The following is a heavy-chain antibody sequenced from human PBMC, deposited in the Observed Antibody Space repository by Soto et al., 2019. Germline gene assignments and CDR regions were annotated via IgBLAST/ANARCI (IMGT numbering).Heavy chain of an antibody. CDR1: GYTLTELS. CDR2: FDPEDGET. Sequence: ASVKVSCKVSGYTLTELSMHWVRQAPGKGLEWMGGFDPEDGETIYAQKFQGRVTMTEDTSTDTAYMELSSLRSEDTAVYYCATAHIVVVVAATEGWFDPWGQGXLVTVYS. D-gene: IGHD2-15*01. J-gene: IGHJ5*02. V-gene: IGHV1-24*01. CDR3: ATAHIVVVVAATEGWFDP.